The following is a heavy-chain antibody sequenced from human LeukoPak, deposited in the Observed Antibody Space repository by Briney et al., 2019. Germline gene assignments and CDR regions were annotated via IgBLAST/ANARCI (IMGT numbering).Heavy chain of an antibody. V-gene: IGHV4-39*02. J-gene: IGHJ3*02. D-gene: IGHD4-23*01. Sequence: KPSETLSLTCTVSGGSISSSSYYWGWIRQPPGKGLEWIGSIYYSGSTYYNPSLKSRVTISVDTSKNQFSLKLNSVTAADTAVYYCARDYGGNFGGDAFDIWGQGTMVTVSS. CDR2: IYYSGST. CDR1: GGSISSSSYY. CDR3: ARDYGGNFGGDAFDI.